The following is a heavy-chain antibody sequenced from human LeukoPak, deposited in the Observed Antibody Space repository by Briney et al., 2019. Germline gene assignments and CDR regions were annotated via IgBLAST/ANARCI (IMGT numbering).Heavy chain of an antibody. J-gene: IGHJ4*02. Sequence: GGSLRLSCAASGFSFISYSMNWVRQAPGKGLEWVSYISTSSSYIYYADSVKGRFTISRDNAKNSLYLQMNSLRAEDTAVYYCARTWTGYDLDYWGQGTLVTVSS. V-gene: IGHV3-21*01. CDR2: ISTSSSYI. CDR1: GFSFISYS. D-gene: IGHD3/OR15-3a*01. CDR3: ARTWTGYDLDY.